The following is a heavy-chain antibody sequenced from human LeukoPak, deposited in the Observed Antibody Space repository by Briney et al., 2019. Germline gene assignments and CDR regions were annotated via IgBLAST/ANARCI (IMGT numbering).Heavy chain of an antibody. CDR3: ARVPPAGLYYCERSGYYRNGFDP. D-gene: IGHD3-22*01. CDR2: INAYNGNT. J-gene: IGHJ5*02. V-gene: IGHV1-18*01. CDR1: GYTFTGYG. Sequence: ASLKVSCKASGYTFTGYGISSVRQAPGQGLEWMGWINAYNGNTNYAQKLQGRVTMTTHTSSSTVYMELGSLNSDHTPVYYSARVPPAGLYYCERSGYYRNGFDPWGQGTMVTVSS.